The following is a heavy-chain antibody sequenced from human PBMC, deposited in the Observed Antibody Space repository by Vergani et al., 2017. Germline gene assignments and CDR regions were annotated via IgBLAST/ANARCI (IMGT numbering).Heavy chain of an antibody. CDR2: FIPIFGTA. CDR1: GGTFSTNA. J-gene: IGHJ4*02. CDR3: ARVWVGGYDPCSDY. Sequence: QVQLVQSGPEVKKPGSSVKVSCKASGGTFSTNAITWVRQAPGQGLDWVGGFIPIFGTANYAQKFQGRVTITEDESTSTAYMELSSLRSEATAVYHCARVWVGGYDPCSDYWGQGTLVTVSS. V-gene: IGHV1-69*01. D-gene: IGHD5-12*01.